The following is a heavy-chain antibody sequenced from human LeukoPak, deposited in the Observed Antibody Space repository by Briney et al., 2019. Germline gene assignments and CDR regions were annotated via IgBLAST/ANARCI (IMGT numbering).Heavy chain of an antibody. D-gene: IGHD6-13*01. CDR2: IYYSGST. V-gene: IGHV4-30-4*08. CDR1: GGSISSGDYY. CDR3: ARGIGDLVVNDY. Sequence: SSETLSLTFTVSGGSISSGDYYWSWIRQPPGKGLEWIGYIYYSGSTYYNPSLKSRVTISVDTSKNQFSLKLSSVTAADTAVYYCARGIGDLVVNDYWGQGTPVTVSS. J-gene: IGHJ4*02.